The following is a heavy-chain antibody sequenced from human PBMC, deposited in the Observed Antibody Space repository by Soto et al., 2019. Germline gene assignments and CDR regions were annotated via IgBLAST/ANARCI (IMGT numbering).Heavy chain of an antibody. D-gene: IGHD6-19*01. CDR3: ARHPSATLQNGCDY. CDR1: GGSISSSSYY. J-gene: IGHJ4*02. V-gene: IGHV4-39*01. Sequence: QLQLQESGPGLVKPSEPLSLTCTVSGGSISSSSYYWGWIRQPPGKGLEWIGSIYYSGSTYYNPSLKSRVTISVDTANNQFSLKLSSVTAADTAVYYCARHPSATLQNGCDYWGQGTLVTVSS. CDR2: IYYSGST.